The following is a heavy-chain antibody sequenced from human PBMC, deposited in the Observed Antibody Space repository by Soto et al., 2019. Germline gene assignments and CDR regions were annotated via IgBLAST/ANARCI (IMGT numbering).Heavy chain of an antibody. Sequence: QVQLVQSGAEVKKPGSSVKVSCKASGSTFSSYAISWVRQAPGQGLEWMGGIIPIFGKANYAQKFQGRVTITADEATSTAHMELSILRSEYAAVYYCARDWILRLGELKSPWFDPWGQGTLVTVSS. D-gene: IGHD3-16*01. CDR2: IIPIFGKA. J-gene: IGHJ5*02. CDR3: ARDWILRLGELKSPWFDP. CDR1: GSTFSSYA. V-gene: IGHV1-69*01.